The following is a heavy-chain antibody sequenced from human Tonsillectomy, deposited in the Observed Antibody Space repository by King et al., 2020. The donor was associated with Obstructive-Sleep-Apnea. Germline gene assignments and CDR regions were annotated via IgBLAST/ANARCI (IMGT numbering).Heavy chain of an antibody. CDR2: IYYSGST. V-gene: IGHV4-59*01. J-gene: IGHJ6*02. CDR1: GGSISSYY. Sequence: VQLQESGPGLVKPSETLSLTCTVSGGSISSYYWSWIRQPPGKGLEWIGYIYYSGSTNYNPSLKSRVTISVDTSKNQFYLKLSSVTAAATAVYYCARGGGPTHPYYYYGMDVWGQGTTVTVSS. D-gene: IGHD3-16*01. CDR3: ARGGGPTHPYYYYGMDV.